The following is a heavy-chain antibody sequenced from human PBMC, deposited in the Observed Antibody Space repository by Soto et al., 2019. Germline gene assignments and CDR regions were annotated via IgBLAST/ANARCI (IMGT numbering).Heavy chain of an antibody. CDR3: AALSGSYGVDY. CDR2: INHSGST. J-gene: IGHJ4*02. D-gene: IGHD1-26*01. V-gene: IGHV4-34*01. CDR1: GGSFSGYY. Sequence: QVQLHQWGAGLLKPSETLSLTCAVYGGSFSGYYWSWIRQPPGKGLEWIGEINHSGSTNYNPSLKSRVTISVDPSKNQFSLKLSSVTAADTAVYYCAALSGSYGVDYWGQGTLVTVSS.